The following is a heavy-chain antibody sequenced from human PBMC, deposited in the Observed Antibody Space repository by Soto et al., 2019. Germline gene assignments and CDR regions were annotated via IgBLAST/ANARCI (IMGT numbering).Heavy chain of an antibody. J-gene: IGHJ4*02. D-gene: IGHD2-8*01. V-gene: IGHV1-18*01. CDR3: ARSGAYCTSITCLFDSF. CDR1: GYTFSSYG. CDR2: ISAYNGDT. Sequence: QAQLVQSGAEVKKPGASVKVSCRASGYTFSSYGYAWVRQAPGQGLEWMGWISAYNGDTNYAQKFRDRVTLTTDTSTTTAYMELRNLGSDDTAVYYCARSGAYCTSITCLFDSFWGLGTLVTVSS.